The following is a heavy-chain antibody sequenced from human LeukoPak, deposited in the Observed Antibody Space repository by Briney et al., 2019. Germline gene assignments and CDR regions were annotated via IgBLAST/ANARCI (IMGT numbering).Heavy chain of an antibody. CDR2: INHSGST. CDR1: GGSFSGYY. D-gene: IGHD6-13*01. V-gene: IGHV4-34*01. Sequence: PSETLSLTCAVYGGSFSGYYWSWIRQPPGKGLEWIGEINHSGSTNYNPSLKSRVTISVDTSKNQFSLKLSSVTVADTAVYYCARGHYTYSSSWYQLGFDYWGQGTLVTVSS. CDR3: ARGHYTYSSSWYQLGFDY. J-gene: IGHJ4*02.